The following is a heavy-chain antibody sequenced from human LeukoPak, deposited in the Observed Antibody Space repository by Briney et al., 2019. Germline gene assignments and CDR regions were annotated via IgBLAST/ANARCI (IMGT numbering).Heavy chain of an antibody. Sequence: GGSLRLSCAASGFTFNTYAMTWVRQAPGKGLEWVGFIRSKAYGGTTEYAASVQGRFTISRDDSKSIAYLQMNSLKTEDTAVYYCTRYYYGSGSYSSFNWFDPWGQGTLVTVSS. V-gene: IGHV3-49*04. CDR3: TRYYYGSGSYSSFNWFDP. CDR2: IRSKAYGGTT. CDR1: GFTFNTYA. D-gene: IGHD3-10*01. J-gene: IGHJ5*02.